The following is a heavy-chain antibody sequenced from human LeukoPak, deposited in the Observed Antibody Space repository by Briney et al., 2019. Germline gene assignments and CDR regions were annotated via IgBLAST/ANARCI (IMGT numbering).Heavy chain of an antibody. J-gene: IGHJ4*02. CDR3: AKEQSSSGWYFGY. Sequence: GGSLRLSCAASGFTFSSYGMHWVRQAPGKGLEWVAFIRYDGSNKYYADSVKGRFTISRDNSKNTLYLQMNSLRAEDTAVYYCAKEQSSSGWYFGYWGQGTLVTVSS. V-gene: IGHV3-30*02. D-gene: IGHD6-19*01. CDR2: IRYDGSNK. CDR1: GFTFSSYG.